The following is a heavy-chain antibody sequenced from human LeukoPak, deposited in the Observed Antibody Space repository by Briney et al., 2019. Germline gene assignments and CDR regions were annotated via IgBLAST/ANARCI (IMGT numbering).Heavy chain of an antibody. D-gene: IGHD2-2*01. CDR1: GFTFSSYA. J-gene: IGHJ3*02. CDR3: ARDRAYCSSTSCYDAFDI. Sequence: PGGSLRLSCAASGFTFSSYAMHWVRQAPGKGPEWVAVISYDGSNKYYADSVKGRFTISRDNSKNTLYLQMNSLRAEDTAVYYCARDRAYCSSTSCYDAFDIWGQGTMVTVSS. V-gene: IGHV3-30-3*01. CDR2: ISYDGSNK.